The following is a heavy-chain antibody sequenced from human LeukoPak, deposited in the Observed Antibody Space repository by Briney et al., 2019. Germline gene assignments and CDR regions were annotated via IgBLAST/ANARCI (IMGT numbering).Heavy chain of an antibody. D-gene: IGHD3-3*01. CDR3: ASAMYYDFWSGYPSSSYYYGMDV. V-gene: IGHV4-34*01. Sequence: SETLSLTSAVYGGSFSGYYWSWIRQPPGEGLEWIGEIDQGGGTNHNPSLKSRVTLSVDRSKSQLSLKFNSVTAADTAVYYCASAMYYDFWSGYPSSSYYYGMDVWGQGTTVTASS. J-gene: IGHJ6*02. CDR1: GGSFSGYY. CDR2: IDQGGGT.